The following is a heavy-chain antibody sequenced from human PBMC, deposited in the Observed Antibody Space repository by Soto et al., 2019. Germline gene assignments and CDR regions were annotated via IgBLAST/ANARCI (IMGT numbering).Heavy chain of an antibody. CDR3: ARDAVEQQLAIYYFDY. Sequence: QVQLVESGGGVVQPGRSLRLSCATSGFTFSSYGMHWVRQAPGKGLEWVAVIWYDGSNKYYADSVKGRFTISRDNSKNTLYLQMNSLRAEDTAVYYCARDAVEQQLAIYYFDYWGQGTLVTVSS. D-gene: IGHD6-13*01. V-gene: IGHV3-33*01. CDR1: GFTFSSYG. CDR2: IWYDGSNK. J-gene: IGHJ4*02.